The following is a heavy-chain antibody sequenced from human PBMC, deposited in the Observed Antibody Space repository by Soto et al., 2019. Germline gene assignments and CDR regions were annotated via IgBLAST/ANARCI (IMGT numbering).Heavy chain of an antibody. CDR1: VYTFTSYA. CDR2: INAGNGNT. J-gene: IGHJ4*02. Sequence: XSVKVSCKASVYTFTSYAMHWVRQAPGQRLEWMGWINAGNGNTKYSQKFQGRVTITRDTSASTAYMELSSLRSEDTAVYYCARIYSSGWTRPPYDYWGQGTLVTVSS. D-gene: IGHD6-19*01. V-gene: IGHV1-3*01. CDR3: ARIYSSGWTRPPYDY.